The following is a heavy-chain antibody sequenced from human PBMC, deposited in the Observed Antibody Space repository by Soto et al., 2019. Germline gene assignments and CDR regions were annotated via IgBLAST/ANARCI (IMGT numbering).Heavy chain of an antibody. J-gene: IGHJ4*02. CDR3: AKDLHKYASGWPLDY. D-gene: IGHD6-19*01. CDR2: VSSDGSNE. V-gene: IGHV3-30*18. CDR1: GFTFSSYG. Sequence: PGGSLRLSCAASGFTFSSYGMHWVRQAPGKGLEWVAVVSSDGSNEYYADSVKDRFTISRDNSKNTLFLQMNSLRIEDTAIYYCAKDLHKYASGWPLDYWGQGTLVTVSS.